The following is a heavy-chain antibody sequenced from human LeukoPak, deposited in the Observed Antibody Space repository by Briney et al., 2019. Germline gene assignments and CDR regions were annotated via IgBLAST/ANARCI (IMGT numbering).Heavy chain of an antibody. CDR1: GFTFSDYY. CDR3: AGDSDYYGSGSSSTPMDV. V-gene: IGHV3-11*01. Sequence: GGSLRLSCAASGFTFSDYYMSWIRQAPGKGLEWVSYISSSGSTIYYADSVKGRFTISRDNAKNSLYLQMNSLRAEDTAVYYCAGDSDYYGSGSSSTPMDVWGQGTTVTVSS. CDR2: ISSSGSTI. D-gene: IGHD3-10*01. J-gene: IGHJ6*02.